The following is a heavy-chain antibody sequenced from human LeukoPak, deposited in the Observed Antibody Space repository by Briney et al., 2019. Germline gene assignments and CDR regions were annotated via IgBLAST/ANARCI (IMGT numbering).Heavy chain of an antibody. CDR3: ARGPSGYHNT. J-gene: IGHJ4*02. D-gene: IGHD5-12*01. CDR2: ISSSGSTI. V-gene: IGHV3-48*03. CDR1: GFTFSSYE. Sequence: PGGSLRLSCAASGFTFSSYEMNWVRQAPGKGLEWVSYISSSGSTIYYADSVKGRFTISRDDAKSTLYLQMNSLRAEDTAVYYCARGPSGYHNTGGQGTLVTVSS.